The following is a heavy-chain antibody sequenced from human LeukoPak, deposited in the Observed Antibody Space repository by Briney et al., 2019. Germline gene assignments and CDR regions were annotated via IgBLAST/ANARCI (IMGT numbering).Heavy chain of an antibody. CDR1: GYTFTSYG. CDR3: ARGPYNWNDRAFDI. Sequence: ASVKVSCKASGYTFTSYGISWVRQAPGQGLEWMGWINPNSGGTNYAQKFQGRVTMTRDTSISTAYMELSRLRSDDTAVYYCARGPYNWNDRAFDIWGQGTMVTVSS. D-gene: IGHD1-20*01. J-gene: IGHJ3*02. V-gene: IGHV1-2*02. CDR2: INPNSGGT.